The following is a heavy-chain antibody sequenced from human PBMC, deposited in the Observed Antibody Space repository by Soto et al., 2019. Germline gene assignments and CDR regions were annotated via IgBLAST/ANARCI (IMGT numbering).Heavy chain of an antibody. CDR2: INHSGST. CDR1: GGSFSGYY. Sequence: HSETLSLTCAVYGGSFSGYYWSWIRQPPGKGLEWIGEINHSGSTNYNPSLKSRVTISVDTSKNQFSLKLSSVTAADTAVYYCGITTNYYYYYGMDVWGQGTTVT. CDR3: GITTNYYYYYGMDV. J-gene: IGHJ6*02. D-gene: IGHD3-22*01. V-gene: IGHV4-34*01.